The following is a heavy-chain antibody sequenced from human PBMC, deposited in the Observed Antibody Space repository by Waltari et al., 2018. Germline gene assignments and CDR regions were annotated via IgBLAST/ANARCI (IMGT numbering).Heavy chain of an antibody. D-gene: IGHD1-7*01. CDR2: ISSSGSTI. J-gene: IGHJ4*02. Sequence: QVQLVESGGALVKPGGSLRLSCVASGFTFSEHDLSWVRQVPGKCLWCISYISSSGSTIFYADSVKGRFTVSRDNARNSLFLQMDNLRADDMAVYYCARGAGTPPFDFWGQGTLVTVSS. V-gene: IGHV3-11*01. CDR1: GFTFSEHD. CDR3: ARGAGTPPFDF.